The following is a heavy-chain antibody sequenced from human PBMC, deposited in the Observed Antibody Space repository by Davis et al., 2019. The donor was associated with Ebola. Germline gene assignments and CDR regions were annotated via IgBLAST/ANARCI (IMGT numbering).Heavy chain of an antibody. D-gene: IGHD3-9*01. V-gene: IGHV5-51*01. CDR3: ATSAGYWSQGNWDFEF. CDR1: GYSFTSYW. CDR2: IYPDDSDT. Sequence: GESLKISCKVSGYSFTSYWIGWVRQMPGKGLEWMGIIYPDDSDTTYSPSFQGQVTISADKSINTAYLQWSSLKASDTAIYYCATSAGYWSQGNWDFEFWGQGTLVTVSS. J-gene: IGHJ4*02.